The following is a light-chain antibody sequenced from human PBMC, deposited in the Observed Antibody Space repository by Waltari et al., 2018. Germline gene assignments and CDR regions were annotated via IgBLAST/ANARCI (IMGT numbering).Light chain of an antibody. CDR3: QQYDGFPPT. Sequence: DIQMTQSPSSLSASVRDKVTITCHVSQDISSWLAWYQQTPGKAPQPLIYAASTLYSGVPSRFSGSGSGTNYTLTITSLQPEDFATYYCQQYDGFPPTFGQGTKVEI. CDR2: AAS. V-gene: IGKV1D-16*01. J-gene: IGKJ1*01. CDR1: QDISSW.